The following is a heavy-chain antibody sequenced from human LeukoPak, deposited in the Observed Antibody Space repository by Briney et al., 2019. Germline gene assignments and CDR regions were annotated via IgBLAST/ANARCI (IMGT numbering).Heavy chain of an antibody. CDR3: ARGHTVTNGFDP. V-gene: IGHV4-39*01. J-gene: IGHJ5*02. D-gene: IGHD4-17*01. Sequence: SETLSLTCTVSGGSISSSRSYWGWIRQPPGKGLEWIGTIYYSGGTYYNPSLKSRVTISVDTSKTQFSLKLSSVTAADTAVYYRARGHTVTNGFDPWGQGTLVTVSS. CDR2: IYYSGGT. CDR1: GGSISSSRSY.